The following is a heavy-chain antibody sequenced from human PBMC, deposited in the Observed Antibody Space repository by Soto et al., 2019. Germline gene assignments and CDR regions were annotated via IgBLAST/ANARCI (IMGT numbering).Heavy chain of an antibody. CDR1: GGTFSSYA. D-gene: IGHD3-22*01. CDR3: AREDTPMNYYDSSGSPGWFDP. J-gene: IGHJ5*02. Sequence: SVKVSCKASGGTFSSYAISWVRQAPGQGLEWMGGIIPIFGTANYAQKFQGRVTITADESTSTAYMELSSLRSEDTAVYYCAREDTPMNYYDSSGSPGWFDPWGQGTLVTVSS. V-gene: IGHV1-69*13. CDR2: IIPIFGTA.